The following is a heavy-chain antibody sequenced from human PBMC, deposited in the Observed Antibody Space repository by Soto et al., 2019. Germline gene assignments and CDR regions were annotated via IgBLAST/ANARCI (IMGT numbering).Heavy chain of an antibody. Sequence: GGSLRLPCAASGFTFSSYAMHWVRQAPGKGLEWVAVISYDGSNKYYADSVKGRFTISRDNSKNTLYLQMNSLRAEDTAVYYCAKSIVGATPPASYWGQGTLVTVSS. CDR3: AKSIVGATPPASY. J-gene: IGHJ4*02. V-gene: IGHV3-30-3*02. CDR1: GFTFSSYA. CDR2: ISYDGSNK. D-gene: IGHD1-26*01.